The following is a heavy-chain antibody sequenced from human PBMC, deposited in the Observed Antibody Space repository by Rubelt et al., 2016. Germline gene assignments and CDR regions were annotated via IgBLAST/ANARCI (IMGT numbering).Heavy chain of an antibody. CDR2: ISSSSSTI. D-gene: IGHD1-26*01. V-gene: IGHV3-48*04. CDR3: AADRAWESDACDI. J-gene: IGHJ3*02. CDR1: GFTFTTYS. Sequence: EVQLLESGGDLVQPGGSLRLSCAASGFTFTTYSMNWVRQAPGKGLEWVSYISSSSSTINYADSVRGRFTISRDNAKNSVYLQMGSLRAEDTAVYNCAADRAWESDACDIWGRGTVVIVSA.